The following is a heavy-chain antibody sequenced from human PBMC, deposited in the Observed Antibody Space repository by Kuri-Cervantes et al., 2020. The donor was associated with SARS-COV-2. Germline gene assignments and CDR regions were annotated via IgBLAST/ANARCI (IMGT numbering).Heavy chain of an antibody. CDR3: ARGDAQSGVDAFDI. CDR2: IGTAGDT. D-gene: IGHD5-24*01. Sequence: GESLKISCAASGFTFSSYDMHWVRQATGKGLEWVSAIGTAGDTYYPGSVKGRFTISRENAKNSLYLQMNSLRAGDTAVYYCARGDAQSGVDAFDIWGQGTTVTVSS. CDR1: GFTFSSYD. J-gene: IGHJ3*02. V-gene: IGHV3-13*04.